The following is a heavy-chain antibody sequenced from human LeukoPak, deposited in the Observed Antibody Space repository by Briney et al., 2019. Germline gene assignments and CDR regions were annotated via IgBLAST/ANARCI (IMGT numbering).Heavy chain of an antibody. Sequence: SETLSLTCTVSGGSISSYYWSWIRQPAGEGLEWIGRIYTSGSTNYNPSLKSRVTMSVDTSKNQFSLKLSFVTAADTAVYYCARVGCSGGSCWFDPWGQGTLVTVSS. CDR1: GGSISSYY. CDR3: ARVGCSGGSCWFDP. J-gene: IGHJ5*02. D-gene: IGHD2-15*01. V-gene: IGHV4-4*07. CDR2: IYTSGST.